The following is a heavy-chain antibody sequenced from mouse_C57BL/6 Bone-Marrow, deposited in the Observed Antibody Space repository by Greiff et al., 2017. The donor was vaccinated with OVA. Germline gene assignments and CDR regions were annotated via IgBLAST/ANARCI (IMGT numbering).Heavy chain of an antibody. J-gene: IGHJ2*01. V-gene: IGHV1-81*01. Sequence: VQLQQSGAELARPGASVKLSCKASGYTFTSYGISWVTQRTGQGLEWIGEIYPRSGNTYYNEKFKGKATLTADKSSSTAYMELRSLTSEDSAVYFCASPWYDYDNYWGQGTTLTVSS. CDR2: IYPRSGNT. D-gene: IGHD2-4*01. CDR3: ASPWYDYDNY. CDR1: GYTFTSYG.